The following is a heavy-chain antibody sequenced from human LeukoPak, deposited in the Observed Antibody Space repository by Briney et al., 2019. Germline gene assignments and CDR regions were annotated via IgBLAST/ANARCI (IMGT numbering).Heavy chain of an antibody. D-gene: IGHD6-13*01. V-gene: IGHV3-7*04. J-gene: IGHJ4*02. CDR1: GFTFSSCW. CDR3: ARGAAAAGTALFDY. CDR2: IKEDGSEM. Sequence: PGGSLRLSCAASGFTFSSCWMSWVRQAPGKGLEWVANIKEDGSEMYYVDSVKGRFTISRDNAKNSLYLQMNSLRAEDTAAYYCARGAAAAGTALFDYWGQGTLVTVSS.